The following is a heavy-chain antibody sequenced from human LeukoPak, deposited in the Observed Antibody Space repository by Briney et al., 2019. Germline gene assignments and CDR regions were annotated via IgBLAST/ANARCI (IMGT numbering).Heavy chain of an antibody. J-gene: IGHJ4*02. Sequence: GGSLRLSCAASGFTFSSYEMNWVRQAPGKGLERVSYISSSGSTIYYADSVKGRFTISRDNAKNSLYLQMNSLRAGDTAVYYCARDSGYDSEPFDYWGQGTLVSVSS. D-gene: IGHD5-12*01. CDR1: GFTFSSYE. CDR2: ISSSGSTI. V-gene: IGHV3-48*03. CDR3: ARDSGYDSEPFDY.